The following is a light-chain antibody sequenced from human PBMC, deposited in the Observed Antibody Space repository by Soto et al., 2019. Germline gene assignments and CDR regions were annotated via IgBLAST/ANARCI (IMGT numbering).Light chain of an antibody. CDR3: SSYAGSNSV. V-gene: IGLV2-8*01. J-gene: IGLJ1*01. CDR2: EVN. Sequence: QSALTQPPSASGSPGQAVTISCTGTSSDVGGYNYVSWYQQHPGKAPQLMMYEVNTRPAGVPDRFSGSKSGNTASRAVSGLQAEDEGDYYGSSYAGSNSVFGTGTELTVL. CDR1: SSDVGGYNY.